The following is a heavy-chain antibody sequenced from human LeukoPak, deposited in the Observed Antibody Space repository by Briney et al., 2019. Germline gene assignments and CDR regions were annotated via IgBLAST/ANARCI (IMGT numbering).Heavy chain of an antibody. CDR2: ISSSSSTI. V-gene: IGHV3-48*02. Sequence: GGPLRLSCAASGFTFSSYSMNWVRQAPGKGLEWVSYISSSSSTIYYADSVKGRFTISRDNAKNSLYLQMNSLRDEDTAVYYCASGPRPFGYNYFDYWGQGTLVTVSS. CDR3: ASGPRPFGYNYFDY. D-gene: IGHD6-13*01. CDR1: GFTFSSYS. J-gene: IGHJ4*02.